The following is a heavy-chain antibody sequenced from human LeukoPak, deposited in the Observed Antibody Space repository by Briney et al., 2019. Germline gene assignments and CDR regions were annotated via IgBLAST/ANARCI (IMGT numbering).Heavy chain of an antibody. V-gene: IGHV3-7*01. CDR3: ARDRYYDFWSGYSPWDAFDI. CDR2: N. Sequence: NYYVDSVKGRFTISRDNAKNSLYLQMNSLRAEDTAVYYCARDRYYDFWSGYSPWDAFDIWGQGTMVTVSS. J-gene: IGHJ3*02. D-gene: IGHD3-3*01.